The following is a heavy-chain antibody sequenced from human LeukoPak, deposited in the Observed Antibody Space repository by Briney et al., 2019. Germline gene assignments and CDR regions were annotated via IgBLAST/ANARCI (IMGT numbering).Heavy chain of an antibody. CDR1: GGTFSRYA. D-gene: IGHD3-22*01. Sequence: ASVKVSCKASGGTFSRYAVSWVRQAPGQGLEWMGWINPNSGDTNYAQKFQGRVSMTGDTSISTAYMELSRLRSDDTAVYYCARTLVVINDAFDIWGQGTMVTVSS. CDR3: ARTLVVINDAFDI. CDR2: INPNSGDT. J-gene: IGHJ3*02. V-gene: IGHV1-2*02.